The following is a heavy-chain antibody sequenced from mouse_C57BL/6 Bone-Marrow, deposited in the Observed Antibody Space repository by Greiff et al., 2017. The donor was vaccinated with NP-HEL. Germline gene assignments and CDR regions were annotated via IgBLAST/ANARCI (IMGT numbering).Heavy chain of an antibody. J-gene: IGHJ4*01. V-gene: IGHV1-50*01. CDR3: ARSGITTVVAPYAMDY. Sequence: QVQLQQPGAELVKPGASVKLSCKASGYKLTSYGRQWGKQRRGEGREGRGEMDTSDSYTNDNQKIKGKATLTVDTSSSTAYMQLSSLTSEDSAVYYCARSGITTVVAPYAMDYWGQGTSVTVSS. CDR2: MDTSDSYT. CDR1: GYKLTSYG. D-gene: IGHD1-1*01.